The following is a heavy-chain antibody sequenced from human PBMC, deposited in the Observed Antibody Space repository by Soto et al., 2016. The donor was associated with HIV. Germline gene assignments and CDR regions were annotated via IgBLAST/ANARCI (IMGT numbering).Heavy chain of an antibody. J-gene: IGHJ4*02. Sequence: EVQLVESGGGLVKPGGSLRLSCAVSGFTFSSYSMNWVRQAPGKGLEWVSSISSSSTYIYYAGSVKGRFTISRDNTKNSLYLQMNSLRAEDTAVYYCARAGSRRGTTTYFDYVGPGNPGHRLL. CDR2: ISSSSTYI. CDR3: ARAGSRRGTTTYFDY. V-gene: IGHV3-21*01. CDR1: GFTFSSYS. D-gene: IGHD4-17*01.